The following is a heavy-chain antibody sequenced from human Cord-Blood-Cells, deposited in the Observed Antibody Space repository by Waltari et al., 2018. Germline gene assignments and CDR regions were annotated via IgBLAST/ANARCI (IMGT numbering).Heavy chain of an antibody. V-gene: IGHV3-15*01. J-gene: IGHJ4*02. CDR1: GFTFSNAW. CDR2: IKSKTDGGTT. D-gene: IGHD3-3*01. Sequence: EVQLVESGGGLVKPGGSLRLSCAASGFTFSNAWMSWVRQAPGKGLEWVGRIKSKTDGGTTDYAAPVKGRFTISRDDSKNTLYLQMNSLKTEDTAVYYCTTDGPDSPIFGVVIYFDYWGQGTLVTVSS. CDR3: TTDGPDSPIFGVVIYFDY.